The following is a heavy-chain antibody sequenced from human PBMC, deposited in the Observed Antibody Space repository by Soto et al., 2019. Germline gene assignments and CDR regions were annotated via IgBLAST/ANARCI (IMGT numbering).Heavy chain of an antibody. CDR3: ARTFYDFWSGYSLRYYYYYGMDV. CDR1: GGSISSSSYY. V-gene: IGHV4-39*01. Sequence: SETLSLTCTVSGGSISSSSYYWGWIRQPPGKGLEWIGSIYYSGSTYYNPSLKSRVTISVDTSKNQFSLKLSSVTAADTAVYYCARTFYDFWSGYSLRYYYYYGMDVWGQGTTVTVSS. CDR2: IYYSGST. J-gene: IGHJ6*02. D-gene: IGHD3-3*01.